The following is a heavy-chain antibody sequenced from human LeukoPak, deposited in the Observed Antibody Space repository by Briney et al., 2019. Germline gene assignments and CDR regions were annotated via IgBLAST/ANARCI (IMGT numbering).Heavy chain of an antibody. CDR3: ARLNIQQWLAIY. CDR1: GYSFTSYW. Sequence: AESLKISCKSSGYSFTSYWIGWGRHVPGKGLELMGIVYPGDSNTRYSPSFQGQVTISADKSISTAYLQWSSLKASDTAMYYCARLNIQQWLAIYWGQGTLVTVSS. J-gene: IGHJ4*02. V-gene: IGHV5-51*01. D-gene: IGHD6-19*01. CDR2: VYPGDSNT.